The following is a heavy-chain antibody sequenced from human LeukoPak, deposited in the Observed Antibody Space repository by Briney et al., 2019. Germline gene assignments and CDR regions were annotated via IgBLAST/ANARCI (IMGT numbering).Heavy chain of an antibody. CDR2: RYETDES. J-gene: IGHJ4*02. Sequence: SGTLSLTCTVSGDSFSNTYYNWAWIRQPPGMGLESNGSRYETDESWYNPSIKSRVIISLDTSNNLFSLKLNSMTAADTAMYYCARVLYGYQSDNWGQGTLVSVS. V-gene: IGHV4-39*07. CDR3: ARVLYGYQSDN. D-gene: IGHD3-9*01. CDR1: GDSFSNTYYN.